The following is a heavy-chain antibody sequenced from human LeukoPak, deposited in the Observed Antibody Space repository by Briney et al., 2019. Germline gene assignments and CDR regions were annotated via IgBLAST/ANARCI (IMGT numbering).Heavy chain of an antibody. CDR3: ARDYCSSTSCFRSWFDP. V-gene: IGHV3-11*06. CDR1: GFTFSDYY. J-gene: IGHJ5*02. Sequence: PGGSLRLSCAASGFTFSDYYMSWIRQAPGKGLEWVSYISSSSSYTNYADSVKGRFTISRDNAKNSLYLQMNSLRAEDTAVYYCARDYCSSTSCFRSWFDPWGQGTVVTVSS. CDR2: ISSSSSYT. D-gene: IGHD2-2*01.